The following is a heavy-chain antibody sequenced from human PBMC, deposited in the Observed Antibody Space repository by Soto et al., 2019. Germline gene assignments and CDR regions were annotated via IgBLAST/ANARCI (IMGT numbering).Heavy chain of an antibody. CDR1: GGTFSSYA. Sequence: QVQLVQSGAEVKKPGSSVKVSCKASGGTFSSYAISWVRQAPGQGLEWMGGIIPIFGTANYAQKFQGRVTLTADDSTSTAYMELSSLGSEDTGVYYCARGRVAAAGGGPLDDPWGQGTLVTVSS. D-gene: IGHD6-13*01. CDR2: IIPIFGTA. CDR3: ARGRVAAAGGGPLDDP. V-gene: IGHV1-69*01. J-gene: IGHJ5*02.